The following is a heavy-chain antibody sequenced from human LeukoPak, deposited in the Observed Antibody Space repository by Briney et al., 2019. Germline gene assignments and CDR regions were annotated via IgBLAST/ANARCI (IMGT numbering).Heavy chain of an antibody. V-gene: IGHV3-74*01. D-gene: IGHD1-26*01. CDR1: GFTLSNYW. CDR2: INTDGSST. CDR3: ARVIGWDEPFDL. Sequence: GGSLRLSCAASGFTLSNYWIHWVRQAPGKGLVWVSRINTDGSSTNYADSVRGRFTVSRDNAKNTLYLQMNSLRVEDTTVYYCARVIGWDEPFDLWGHGTLVTVSS. J-gene: IGHJ3*01.